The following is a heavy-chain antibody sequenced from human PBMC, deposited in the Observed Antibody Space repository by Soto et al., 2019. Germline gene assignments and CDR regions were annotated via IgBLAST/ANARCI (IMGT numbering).Heavy chain of an antibody. CDR2: IIPIFGTA. CDR1: GGTFSSYA. CDR3: ARPSIADYGKENYYYYYGMDV. V-gene: IGHV1-69*01. Sequence: QVQLVQSGAEVKKPGSSVKVSCKASGGTFSSYAISWVRQAPGQGLEWMGGIIPIFGTANYAQKFQGRVTITADESTSTAYMELSSLRSEDTAVYYCARPSIADYGKENYYYYYGMDVWGQGTTVTVSS. D-gene: IGHD3-10*01. J-gene: IGHJ6*02.